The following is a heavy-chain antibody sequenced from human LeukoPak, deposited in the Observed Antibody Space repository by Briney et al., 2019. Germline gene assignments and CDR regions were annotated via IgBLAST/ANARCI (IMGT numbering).Heavy chain of an antibody. CDR2: INPNSGGT. CDR1: GYTFTGYY. Sequence: ASVKVSCKASGYTFTGYYMHWVRQAPGQELDWMGWINPNSGGTNYAQKLQGRVTMTRDTSISTAYMELSRLRSDDTAVYYCARDVVPASNWFDPWGQGTLVTVSS. V-gene: IGHV1-2*02. D-gene: IGHD2-2*01. CDR3: ARDVVPASNWFDP. J-gene: IGHJ5*02.